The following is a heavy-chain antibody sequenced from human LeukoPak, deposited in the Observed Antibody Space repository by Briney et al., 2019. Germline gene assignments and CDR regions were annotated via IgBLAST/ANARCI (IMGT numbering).Heavy chain of an antibody. D-gene: IGHD6-13*01. CDR3: ARVIAAGVDFDY. V-gene: IGHV4-38-2*01. CDR1: GY. Sequence: PSETLSLTCAVSGYWGWIRQPPGKGLEWIGSIYHSGSTYYNPSLKSRVTILVDTSKNQSSLHLSSVTAADTAIYYCARVIAAGVDFDYWGQGTLVTVPS. J-gene: IGHJ4*02. CDR2: IYHSGST.